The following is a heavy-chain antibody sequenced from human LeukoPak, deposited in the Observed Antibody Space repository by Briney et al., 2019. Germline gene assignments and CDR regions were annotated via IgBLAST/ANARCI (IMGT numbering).Heavy chain of an antibody. J-gene: IGHJ4*02. Sequence: ASVKVSCKASGYTFTRYAMHWVRQAPGQRLEWMGWINAGNGNTKYSQKFQGRVTITRDTSASTAYMELSSLRSEDTAVYYCARVLGLILSVLGYWGQGTLVTVSS. V-gene: IGHV1-3*01. CDR1: GYTFTRYA. CDR2: INAGNGNT. D-gene: IGHD2-15*01. CDR3: ARVLGLILSVLGY.